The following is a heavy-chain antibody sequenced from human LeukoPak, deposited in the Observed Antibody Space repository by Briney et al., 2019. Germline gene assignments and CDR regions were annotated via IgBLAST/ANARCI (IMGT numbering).Heavy chain of an antibody. CDR2: IKSKTDGGTT. Sequence: GGSLRLSCAASGFTFSSYWMSWVRQAPGKGLEWVGRIKSKTDGGTTDYAAPVKGRFTISRDDSKNTLYLQMNSLKTEDTAVYYCTTETYDYVWGSYRNFDYWGQGTLVTVSS. CDR1: GFTFSSYW. J-gene: IGHJ4*02. V-gene: IGHV3-15*01. D-gene: IGHD3-16*02. CDR3: TTETYDYVWGSYRNFDY.